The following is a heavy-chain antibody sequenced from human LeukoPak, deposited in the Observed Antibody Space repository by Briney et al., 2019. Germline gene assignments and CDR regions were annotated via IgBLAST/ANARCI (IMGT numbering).Heavy chain of an antibody. J-gene: IGHJ4*02. CDR2: ISSDGDST. Sequence: GGSLRLSCLAPGFTFSIHAMYSVCRTLGKGLEYVSGISSDGDSTYYADSVKGRFIISRENSKNTLYLQMSSLRPEDTAVYHCVQDWVATSVVPRHFDYWGQGTLVTVSS. D-gene: IGHD5-24*01. V-gene: IGHV3-64D*09. CDR3: VQDWVATSVVPRHFDY. CDR1: GFTFSIHA.